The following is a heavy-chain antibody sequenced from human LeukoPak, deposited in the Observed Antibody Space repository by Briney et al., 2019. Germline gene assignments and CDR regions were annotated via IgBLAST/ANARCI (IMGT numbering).Heavy chain of an antibody. CDR3: ASHHGRGAAFDY. CDR1: GASISDYY. CDR2: MYYSGIP. D-gene: IGHD1-26*01. V-gene: IGHV4-59*08. Sequence: SETLSLTCTVSGASISDYYWSWIRQPPGKRLEGIAYMYYSGIPNYSRSLKSRVTMSADKSNNQVSLTLTSVTAADTAVYYCASHHGRGAAFDYWGRGTLVTVSS. J-gene: IGHJ4*02.